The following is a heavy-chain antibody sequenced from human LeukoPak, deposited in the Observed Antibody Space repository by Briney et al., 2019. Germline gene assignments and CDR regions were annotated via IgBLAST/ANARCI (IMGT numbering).Heavy chain of an antibody. CDR1: GGSISRSDYY. D-gene: IGHD2-2*01. CDR3: ARSLGAGTTSWNFDY. Sequence: SETLSLTCTVSGGSISRSDYYCGWIRQPPGKGLEWIGYIYYSGTTYYNPSLKSRVTISVDTSKNQFSLRLSSVTAADTAVYYCARSLGAGTTSWNFDYWGQGTLVTVSS. J-gene: IGHJ4*02. V-gene: IGHV4-39*01. CDR2: IYYSGTT.